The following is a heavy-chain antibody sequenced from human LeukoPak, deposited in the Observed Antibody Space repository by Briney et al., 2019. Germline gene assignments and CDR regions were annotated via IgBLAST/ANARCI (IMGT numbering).Heavy chain of an antibody. Sequence: SETLSLTCSVSGDSISSYYWSWIRQPPGKGLEWIGYIYYSGSTNYNPSLKSRVTISVDTSKNQFSLKLSSVTAADTAVYYCARLTGYSSESWFDPWGQGTLVTVSS. J-gene: IGHJ5*02. CDR3: ARLTGYSSESWFDP. V-gene: IGHV4-59*01. CDR2: IYYSGST. D-gene: IGHD3-9*01. CDR1: GDSISSYY.